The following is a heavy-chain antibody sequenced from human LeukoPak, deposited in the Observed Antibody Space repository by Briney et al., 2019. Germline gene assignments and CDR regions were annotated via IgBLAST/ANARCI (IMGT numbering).Heavy chain of an antibody. CDR3: VTGYYFDY. CDR2: INHSGST. J-gene: IGHJ4*02. V-gene: IGHV4-34*01. CDR1: GGSFSGYY. Sequence: PSETLSLTCAVYGGSFSGYYWSWIRQPPGKGLEWIGEINHSGSTNYNPSLKSRVTISVDTPKNQFSLKLSSVTAADTAVYYCVTGYYFDYWGQGTLVTVSS. D-gene: IGHD3-10*01.